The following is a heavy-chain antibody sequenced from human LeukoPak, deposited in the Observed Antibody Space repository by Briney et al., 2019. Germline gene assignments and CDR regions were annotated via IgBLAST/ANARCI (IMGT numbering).Heavy chain of an antibody. CDR2: ISGDGANT. Sequence: GGSLRLSCAASGFTFDDFAMHWVRQAPAKGLEWVSLISGDGANTYYTDYVKGRFTISRDNNKNSLYLQMNSLRIEDTALYYCGRLPFLQVVPYFDYWGQGTLVTVSS. CDR1: GFTFDDFA. V-gene: IGHV3-43*02. CDR3: GRLPFLQVVPYFDY. J-gene: IGHJ4*02. D-gene: IGHD3-22*01.